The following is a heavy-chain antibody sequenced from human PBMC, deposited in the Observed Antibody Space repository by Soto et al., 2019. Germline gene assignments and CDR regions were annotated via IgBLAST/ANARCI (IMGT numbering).Heavy chain of an antibody. CDR1: GGSISSGGYS. CDR3: ARGNYGSGSYYAHFDY. V-gene: IGHV4-30-2*01. Sequence: KPSETLSLTCAVSGGSISSGGYSWSWIRQPPGKGLEWIGYIYHSGSTYYNPSLKSRVTISVDRSKNQFSLKLSSVTAADTAVYYCARGNYGSGSYYAHFDYWGQGTLVTVSS. J-gene: IGHJ4*02. D-gene: IGHD3-10*01. CDR2: IYHSGST.